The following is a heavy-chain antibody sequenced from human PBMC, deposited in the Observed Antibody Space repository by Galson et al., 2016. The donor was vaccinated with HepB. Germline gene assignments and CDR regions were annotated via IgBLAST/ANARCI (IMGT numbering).Heavy chain of an antibody. J-gene: IGHJ2*01. CDR2: IYPGDSDT. D-gene: IGHD1-1*01. Sequence: QSGAEVKKPGDSLTISCKGSGYNFTNYWVAWVRQMPGKGLAWMGIIYPGDSDTRYSPSFQGQVTISADKSINTAYLQWSSLKASDTAMYYCARGTGYWYFDLWGRGALVTVSS. CDR1: GYNFTNYW. V-gene: IGHV5-51*01. CDR3: ARGTGYWYFDL.